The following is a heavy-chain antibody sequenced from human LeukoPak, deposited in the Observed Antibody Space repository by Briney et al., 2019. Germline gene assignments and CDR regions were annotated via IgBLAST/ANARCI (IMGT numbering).Heavy chain of an antibody. CDR2: INQDGSEK. D-gene: IGHD4-17*01. CDR1: GFTFSTDW. CDR3: AREYGDGWFDP. V-gene: IGHV3-7*01. J-gene: IGHJ5*02. Sequence: GGALRLSCAASGFTFSTDWMSWVRQAPGKGLEWVANINQDGSEKYYVDAVKGRFTISRDNAKNLMYLQMNSLRAEDTAVYYCAREYGDGWFDPWGQGTLVTVSS.